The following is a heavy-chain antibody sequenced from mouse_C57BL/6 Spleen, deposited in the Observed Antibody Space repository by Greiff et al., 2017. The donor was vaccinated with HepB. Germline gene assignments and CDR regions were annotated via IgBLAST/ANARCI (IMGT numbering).Heavy chain of an antibody. CDR3: ATVVGTGAMDY. D-gene: IGHD1-1*01. CDR1: GYAFSSYW. V-gene: IGHV1-80*01. CDR2: IYPGDGDT. Sequence: QVQLQQSGAELVKPGASVKISCKASGYAFSSYWMNWVKQRPGKGLEWIGQIYPGDGDTNYNGKFKGKATLTADKSSSTAYLQLSSLTSEDSAVYFCATVVGTGAMDYWGQGTSVTVSS. J-gene: IGHJ4*01.